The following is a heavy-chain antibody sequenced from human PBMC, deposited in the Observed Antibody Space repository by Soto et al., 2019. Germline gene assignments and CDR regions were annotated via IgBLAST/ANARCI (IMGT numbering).Heavy chain of an antibody. V-gene: IGHV1-46*01. CDR3: ARRIAADTHPANWFDP. J-gene: IGHJ5*02. CDR2: INPSGGST. D-gene: IGHD6-13*01. CDR1: GYTFTSYY. Sequence: ASVKVSCKASGYTFTSYYMHWVRQAPGQGLEWMGIINPSGGSTSYAQKFQGRVTMTRDTSTSTVYMELSSLRSEDTAVYYCARRIAADTHPANWFDPWGQGTLVTVSS.